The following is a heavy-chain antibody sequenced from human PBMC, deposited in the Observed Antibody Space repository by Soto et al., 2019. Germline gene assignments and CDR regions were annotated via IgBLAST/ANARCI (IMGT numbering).Heavy chain of an antibody. CDR3: VIMGFSGGGYLSYYYYGMDI. V-gene: IGHV1-46*02. D-gene: IGHD5-12*01. CDR1: GYTFDSYY. J-gene: IGHJ6*02. Sequence: ASVKVSCKASGYTFDSYYMHWVRQAPGQGLELMGIINPSGGSTSYAQKFQGRVTMTRDTSTSTVYMELSSLRSEDTAMYYCVIMGFSGGGYLSYYYYGMDIWGQGTTVTVSS. CDR2: INPSGGST.